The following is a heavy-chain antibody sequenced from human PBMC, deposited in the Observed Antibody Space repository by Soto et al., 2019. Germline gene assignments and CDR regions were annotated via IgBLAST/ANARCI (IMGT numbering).Heavy chain of an antibody. D-gene: IGHD1-1*01. J-gene: IGHJ5*02. Sequence: QVQLVESGGGVVQPGRSLRLSCAASGFVFDTYGMHWVRQAPGKGLEWVADIWYDGSNRNYADSVKGRFTISRDNSKNTLYLQMTSLRAEDTAVYFCARPWNDAWFDPWGQGTLVIVSS. CDR3: ARPWNDAWFDP. V-gene: IGHV3-33*01. CDR2: IWYDGSNR. CDR1: GFVFDTYG.